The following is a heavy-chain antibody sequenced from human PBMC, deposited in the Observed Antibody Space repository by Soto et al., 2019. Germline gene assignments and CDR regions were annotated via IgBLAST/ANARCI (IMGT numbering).Heavy chain of an antibody. CDR2: IYYSGST. Sequence: SETLSLTCTVSGGSISSSSYYWGWIRQPPGKGLEWIGSIYYSGSTYYNPSLKSRVTISVDTSKNQFSLKLSSVTAADTAVYYCERQGVLPDYYDYWGQGTLVTVS. D-gene: IGHD2-2*01. CDR3: ERQGVLPDYYDY. CDR1: GGSISSSSYY. V-gene: IGHV4-39*01. J-gene: IGHJ4*02.